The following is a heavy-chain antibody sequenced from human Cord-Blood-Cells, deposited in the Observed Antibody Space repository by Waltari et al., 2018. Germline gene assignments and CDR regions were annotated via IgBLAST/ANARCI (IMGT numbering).Heavy chain of an antibody. CDR1: GFTFGDYA. Sequence: EVQLVESGGGLVQPGRSLRLSCTASGFTFGDYAMSWFGQAPGKGLEWVGFIRSKAYGGTTEYAASVKGRFTISRDDSKSIAYLQMNSLKTEDTAVYYCTRVGATIAFDIWGQGTMVTVSS. CDR2: IRSKAYGGTT. D-gene: IGHD1-26*01. J-gene: IGHJ3*02. CDR3: TRVGATIAFDI. V-gene: IGHV3-49*03.